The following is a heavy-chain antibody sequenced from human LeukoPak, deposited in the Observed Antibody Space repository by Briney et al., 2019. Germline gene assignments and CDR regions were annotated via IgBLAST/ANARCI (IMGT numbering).Heavy chain of an antibody. CDR2: ISYDGSNK. D-gene: IGHD6-13*01. Sequence: PGRSLRLSCAASGFTFSTYGMHWVRQAPGKGLEWVAVISYDGSNKYYADSVKGRFTISRDNSRNTLYLQMNSLIAEDTAVYYCAKDRSSTWSFDYWGQGPLVTVSS. V-gene: IGHV3-30*18. J-gene: IGHJ4*02. CDR1: GFTFSTYG. CDR3: AKDRSSTWSFDY.